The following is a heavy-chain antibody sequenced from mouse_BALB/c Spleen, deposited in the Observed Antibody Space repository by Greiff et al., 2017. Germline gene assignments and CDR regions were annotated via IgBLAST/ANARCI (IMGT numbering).Heavy chain of an antibody. J-gene: IGHJ2*01. Sequence: EVQRVESGGGLVKPGGSLKLSCAASGFTFSDYYMYWVRQTPEKRLEWVATISDGGSYTYYPDSVKGRFTISRDNAKNNLYLQMSSLKSEDTAMYYCARDRAYGSSYGCFDYWGQGTTLTVSS. CDR2: ISDGGSYT. CDR3: ARDRAYGSSYGCFDY. V-gene: IGHV5-4*02. D-gene: IGHD1-1*01. CDR1: GFTFSDYY.